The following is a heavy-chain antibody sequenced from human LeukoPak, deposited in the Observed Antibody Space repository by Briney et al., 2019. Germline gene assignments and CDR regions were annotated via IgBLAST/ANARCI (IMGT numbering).Heavy chain of an antibody. V-gene: IGHV1-2*02. CDR3: ARVGMGIFGVVGSYYYYMDV. D-gene: IGHD3-3*01. J-gene: IGHJ6*03. Sequence: ASVKVSCKASGYTFTGYYMHWVRQAPGQGLEWMGWINPNSGGTNYAQKFQGRVTMTRDTSISTAYMELSRLRSDDTAVYYCARVGMGIFGVVGSYYYYMDVWGKGTTVTVS. CDR1: GYTFTGYY. CDR2: INPNSGGT.